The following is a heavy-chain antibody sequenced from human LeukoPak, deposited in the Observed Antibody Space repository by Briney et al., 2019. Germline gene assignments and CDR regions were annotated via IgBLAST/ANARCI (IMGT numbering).Heavy chain of an antibody. Sequence: SSETLSLTCTVSGYSISSGYYWGWIRQPPGKGLEWIGSIYYSGSTYYNPSLKSRVTISVDTSKNQFSLKLSSVTAADTAVYYCARDQSLYSSGYYAYWGQGTLVTVSS. CDR3: ARDQSLYSSGYYAY. CDR1: GYSISSGYY. V-gene: IGHV4-38-2*02. D-gene: IGHD3-22*01. J-gene: IGHJ4*02. CDR2: IYYSGST.